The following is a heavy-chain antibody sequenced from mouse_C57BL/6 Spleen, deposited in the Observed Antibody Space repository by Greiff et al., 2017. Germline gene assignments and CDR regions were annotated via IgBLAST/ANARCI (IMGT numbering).Heavy chain of an antibody. V-gene: IGHV1-82*01. CDR3: ARPYGTHWYFDV. CDR1: GYAFSSSW. Sequence: QVQLQQSGPELVKPGASVKISCKASGYAFSSSWMNWVKQRPGKGLEWIGRIYPGDGETNYNGKFKGKATLTADKSSSTAYMQLSSLKSEDSAVYFCARPYGTHWYFDVWGTGTTVTVSS. J-gene: IGHJ1*03. CDR2: IYPGDGET. D-gene: IGHD1-1*01.